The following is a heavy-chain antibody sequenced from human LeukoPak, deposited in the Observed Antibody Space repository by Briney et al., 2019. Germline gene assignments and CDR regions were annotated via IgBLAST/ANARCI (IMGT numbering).Heavy chain of an antibody. CDR2: LYYTENT. V-gene: IGHV4-39*07. D-gene: IGHD6-13*01. CDR3: ARCIAAAGTSPFDP. Sequence: PSETLSLTCTVSGGSISSYYWAWIRQPPGKGLEWIGSLYYTENTYYNPSLKSRVTISVDTSKNQFSLKLSSVTAADTAVYYCARCIAAAGTSPFDPWGQGTLVTVSS. J-gene: IGHJ5*02. CDR1: GGSISSYY.